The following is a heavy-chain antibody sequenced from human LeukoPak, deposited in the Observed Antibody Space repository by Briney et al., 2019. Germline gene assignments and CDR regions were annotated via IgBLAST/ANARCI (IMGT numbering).Heavy chain of an antibody. Sequence: GGSLRLSCAASGFTFSSYWMSWVRQAPGKGLEWVSTISNSDYSTYYADSVKGRFTISRANSENTLYLQMNNLRAEDTAVYYCARGPSGYHNTGGQGTLVTVSS. CDR1: GFTFSSYW. D-gene: IGHD5-12*01. J-gene: IGHJ4*02. CDR3: ARGPSGYHNT. CDR2: ISNSDYST. V-gene: IGHV3-23*01.